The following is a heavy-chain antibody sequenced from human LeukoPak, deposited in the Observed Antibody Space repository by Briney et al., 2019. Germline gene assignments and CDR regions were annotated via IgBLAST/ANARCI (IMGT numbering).Heavy chain of an antibody. CDR3: AKEPIVAVNGPV. D-gene: IGHD6-13*01. J-gene: IGHJ6*04. V-gene: IGHV3-7*03. Sequence: GGSLRLSCAASGFTFSSYWMSWVRQAPGKGLEWMANIKQDGSEKYYVDSVKGRFTISRDNAKNSLYLQMNSLRAEDTAVYYCAKEPIVAVNGPVWGIGTTVTISS. CDR1: GFTFSSYW. CDR2: IKQDGSEK.